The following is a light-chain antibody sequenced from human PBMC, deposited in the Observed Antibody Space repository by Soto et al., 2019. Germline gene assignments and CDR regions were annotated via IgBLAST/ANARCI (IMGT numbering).Light chain of an antibody. Sequence: DIQMTQSPSTLSASVGDRVTITCRASQSISGWLAWYQQKPGKAPKVLIYKASTLESGVSSSFSGSGSGTEFTLTITSLQPDDFATYYCQQYNSYPYTFGQGTKLEIK. CDR2: KAS. CDR3: QQYNSYPYT. V-gene: IGKV1-5*03. J-gene: IGKJ2*01. CDR1: QSISGW.